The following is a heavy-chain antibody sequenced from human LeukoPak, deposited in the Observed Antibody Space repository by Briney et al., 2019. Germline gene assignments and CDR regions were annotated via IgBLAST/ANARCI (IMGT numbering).Heavy chain of an antibody. D-gene: IGHD3-10*01. V-gene: IGHV3-21*04. CDR3: AKGARRYYYGSGSYYSQEDY. CDR2: ISSSSSYI. J-gene: IGHJ4*02. CDR1: GFTFSSYG. Sequence: GGSLRLSCAASGFTFSSYGMSWVRQAPGKGLEWVSSISSSSSYIYYADSVKGRFTISRDNAKNSLYLQMNSLRAEDTALYYCAKGARRYYYGSGSYYSQEDYWGQGTLVTVSS.